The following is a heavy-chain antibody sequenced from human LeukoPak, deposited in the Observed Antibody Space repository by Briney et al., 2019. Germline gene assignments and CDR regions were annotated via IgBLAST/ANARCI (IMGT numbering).Heavy chain of an antibody. Sequence: SETLSLTCTVSGGSISSYYWSWIRQPPGKGLEWIGYIYYSGSTNYNPSLKSRVTISVDTSKNQFSLKLSSVTAADTAVYYCARDLRDYDILTGNYYYYMDVWGKGTTVTISS. D-gene: IGHD3-9*01. V-gene: IGHV4-59*01. CDR1: GGSISSYY. J-gene: IGHJ6*03. CDR2: IYYSGST. CDR3: ARDLRDYDILTGNYYYYMDV.